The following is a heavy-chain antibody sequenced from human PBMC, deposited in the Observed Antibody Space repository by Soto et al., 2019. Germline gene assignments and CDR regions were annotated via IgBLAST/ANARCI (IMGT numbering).Heavy chain of an antibody. CDR2: INHSGST. Sequence: SETLSLTCAVYGGSFSGYYWSWIRQPPGKGLEWIGEINHSGSTNYNPSLKSRVTISVDTSKNQFSLKLSSVTAADTAVYYCAGVQDYYGSGRKFDPWGQGTLVTVSS. J-gene: IGHJ5*02. CDR1: GGSFSGYY. CDR3: AGVQDYYGSGRKFDP. V-gene: IGHV4-34*01. D-gene: IGHD3-10*01.